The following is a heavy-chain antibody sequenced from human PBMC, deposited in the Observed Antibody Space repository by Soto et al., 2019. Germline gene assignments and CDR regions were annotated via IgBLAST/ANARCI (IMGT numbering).Heavy chain of an antibody. CDR1: GYRITVLS. CDR2: FDPEDGET. CDR3: ATTPCSSTSCHGNWFDP. D-gene: IGHD2-2*01. J-gene: IGHJ5*02. V-gene: IGHV1-24*01. Sequence: ASVKVSCKVSGYRITVLSMHWGRQDTRKGLEWMGGFDPEDGETIYAQKFQGRVTMTEDTSTDTAYMELSSLRSEDTAVYYCATTPCSSTSCHGNWFDPWGQGTLVTVSS.